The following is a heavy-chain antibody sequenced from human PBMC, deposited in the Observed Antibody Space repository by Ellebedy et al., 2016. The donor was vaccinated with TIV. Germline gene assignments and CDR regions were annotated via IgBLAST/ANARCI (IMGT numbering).Heavy chain of an antibody. V-gene: IGHV3-23*01. Sequence: GESLKISCAASGFTFSNYAMNWVRQAPGKGLEWVSGISSSGDSTYYADSVKGRFTISRDNSKNTVHLQMNSLRAEDTAVYYCARGVLSGYWGQGTLVTVSS. CDR1: GFTFSNYA. CDR3: ARGVLSGY. D-gene: IGHD2/OR15-2a*01. J-gene: IGHJ4*02. CDR2: ISSSGDST.